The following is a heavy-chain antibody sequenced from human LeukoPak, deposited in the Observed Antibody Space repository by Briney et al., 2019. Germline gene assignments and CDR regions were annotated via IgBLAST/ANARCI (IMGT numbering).Heavy chain of an antibody. CDR2: IIPIFGTA. V-gene: IGHV1-69*05. CDR3: ARVGGYSGSYFYYFDY. J-gene: IGHJ4*02. Sequence: SVKVSCKASGGTFSSYAISWVRQAPGQGLEWMGGIIPIFGTANYAQKLQGRVTMTTDTSTSTAYMELRSLRSDDTAVYYCARVGGYSGSYFYYFDYWGQGTLVTVSS. CDR1: GGTFSSYA. D-gene: IGHD1-26*01.